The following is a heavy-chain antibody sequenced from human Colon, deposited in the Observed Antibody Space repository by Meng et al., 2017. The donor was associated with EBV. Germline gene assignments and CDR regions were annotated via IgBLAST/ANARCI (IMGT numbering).Heavy chain of an antibody. CDR3: ARVGAYCGGDCYHPR. CDR1: GGPLSSRNW. CDR2: IYHSGST. V-gene: IGHV4-4*02. Sequence: QGQLQGAGPGLVKPSGTLSLTCAVSGGPLSSRNWWSWVRQPPGKGLEWIGEIYHSGSTNYNPSLKSRVTISVDESKNQFSLRLSSVTAADTAVYYCARVGAYCGGDCYHPRWGQGTLVTVSS. D-gene: IGHD2-21*02. J-gene: IGHJ4*02.